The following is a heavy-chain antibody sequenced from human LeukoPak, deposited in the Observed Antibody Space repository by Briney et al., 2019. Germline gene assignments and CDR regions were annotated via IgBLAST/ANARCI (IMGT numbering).Heavy chain of an antibody. V-gene: IGHV4-59*08. Sequence: SETLSLTCTVSGGSTSRYYWSWIRQPPGKSREWIGYIYYSGSTTYNPSLKSRATLSIDTSKNQFSLNLSSVTAADTAVYYCARLPGIAAVWGQGTRVIVSS. CDR3: ARLPGIAAV. CDR2: IYYSGST. J-gene: IGHJ1*01. CDR1: GGSTSRYY. D-gene: IGHD6-13*01.